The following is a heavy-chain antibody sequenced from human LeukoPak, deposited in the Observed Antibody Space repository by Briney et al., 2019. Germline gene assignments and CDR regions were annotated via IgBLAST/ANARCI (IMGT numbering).Heavy chain of an antibody. CDR2: IDWDDEK. CDR3: ARLRRDGYIYAANYYGLDV. V-gene: IGHV2-70*12. Sequence: ESGPTLVKPTQTLTLTCTFSGFSLRTSGMCVNWIRQPPGKALEWLARIDWDDEKYYSSSLETRLTISKDTSKDQVVLTMTNMDPVDTGTYYCARLRRDGYIYAANYYGLDVWGQGTTVTVSS. D-gene: IGHD5-24*01. CDR1: GFSLRTSGMC. J-gene: IGHJ6*02.